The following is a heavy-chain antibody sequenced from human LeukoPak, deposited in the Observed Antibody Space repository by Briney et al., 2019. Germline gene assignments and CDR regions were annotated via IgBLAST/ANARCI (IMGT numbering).Heavy chain of an antibody. CDR1: GFTFSTYA. CDR3: AREGQEWELPFDY. CDR2: ISGSGDST. J-gene: IGHJ4*02. Sequence: GGSLRLSCAASGFTFSTYAVNWVRQAPGKGLEWVSTISGSGDSTYYADSVKGRFTISRDNAKNSLYLQMNSLRAEDTAVYYCAREGQEWELPFDYWGQGTLVTVSS. V-gene: IGHV3-23*01. D-gene: IGHD1-26*01.